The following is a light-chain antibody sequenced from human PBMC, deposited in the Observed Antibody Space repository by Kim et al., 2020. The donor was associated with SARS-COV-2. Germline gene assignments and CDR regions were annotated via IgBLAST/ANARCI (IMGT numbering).Light chain of an antibody. CDR1: QDIRSF. CDR2: DAF. CDR3: QTYSSARRT. V-gene: IGKV1-27*01. J-gene: IGKJ4*01. Sequence: TSVGDRVTITCRASQDIRSFLAWYQQKPGQVPKLLIYDAFRMQSGVPSRFSGSGFGTDFTLTISSLQPEDVATYYCQTYSSARRTFGGGTKVDIK.